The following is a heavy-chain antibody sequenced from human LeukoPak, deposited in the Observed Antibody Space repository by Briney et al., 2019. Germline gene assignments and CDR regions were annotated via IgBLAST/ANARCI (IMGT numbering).Heavy chain of an antibody. V-gene: IGHV1-8*01. J-gene: IGHJ3*02. CDR3: ARALLLRFLEWLLPKSDAFDI. Sequence: ASVKVSCKASGYTFTSYDINWVRQATGQGLEWMGWMNPNSGNTGYAQKLQGRVTMTTDTSTSTAYMELRSLRSDDTAVYYCARALLLRFLEWLLPKSDAFDIWGQGTMVTVSS. D-gene: IGHD3-3*01. CDR1: GYTFTSYD. CDR2: MNPNSGNT.